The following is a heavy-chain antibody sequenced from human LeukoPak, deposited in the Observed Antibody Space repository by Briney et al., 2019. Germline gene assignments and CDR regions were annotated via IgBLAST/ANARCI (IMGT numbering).Heavy chain of an antibody. V-gene: IGHV4-34*01. J-gene: IGHJ4*02. D-gene: IGHD3-22*01. Sequence: SETLSLTCAVYGGSFSGYYWSWIRQPPGKGLEWIGEINHSGSTNYNPSLKSRVTISVDTSKKQFSLKLSTVTAADTAVYYCVTYYFDSSGPKKNYWGQGTLVTVSS. CDR3: VTYYFDSSGPKKNY. CDR1: GGSFSGYY. CDR2: INHSGST.